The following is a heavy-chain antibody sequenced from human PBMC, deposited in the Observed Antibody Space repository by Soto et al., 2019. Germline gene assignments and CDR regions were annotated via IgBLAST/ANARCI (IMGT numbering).Heavy chain of an antibody. CDR1: GGTFSSYA. J-gene: IGHJ4*02. V-gene: IGHV1-69*01. Sequence: QVQLVQSGAEVKKPGSSVKVSCKASGGTFSSYAISWVRQAPGQGLEWMGGITPIFGTANYAQKFQGRVTITADESTSTAYMELSSLRSEDTAVYYCARASPNLYCSSTSCYLDYWGQGTLVTVSS. CDR2: ITPIFGTA. CDR3: ARASPNLYCSSTSCYLDY. D-gene: IGHD2-2*01.